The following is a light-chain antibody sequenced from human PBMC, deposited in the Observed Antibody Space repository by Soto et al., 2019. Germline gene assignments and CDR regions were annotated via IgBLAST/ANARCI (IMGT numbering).Light chain of an antibody. V-gene: IGLV1-44*01. CDR3: AAWDDSLNGYV. J-gene: IGLJ1*01. Sequence: QPVLTQPPSASGTPGLRVTISCSGSSSNIGSNTVNWYQQLPGTAPKLLINSNNQRPSGVPDRFSGSKSGTSASLAISGLQSEDEADYYCAAWDDSLNGYVFGTGTKVTVL. CDR2: SNN. CDR1: SSNIGSNT.